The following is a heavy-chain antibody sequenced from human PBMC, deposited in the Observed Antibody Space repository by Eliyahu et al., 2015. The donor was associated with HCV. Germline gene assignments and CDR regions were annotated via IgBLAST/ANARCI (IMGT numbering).Heavy chain of an antibody. Sequence: EVQLLESGGGLVQPGGSLRLSCAASGFTFSXYAMSWXRQAPGKGLGWVSGISASGDPTYYADSVKGRFTISRDNSKNTLYLQVKSLRAEDTAIYYCAKDHDFWSGYYSGFDYWGQGTLVAVSS. CDR1: GFTFSXYA. J-gene: IGHJ4*02. CDR3: AKDHDFWSGYYSGFDY. V-gene: IGHV3-23*01. CDR2: ISASGDPT. D-gene: IGHD3-3*01.